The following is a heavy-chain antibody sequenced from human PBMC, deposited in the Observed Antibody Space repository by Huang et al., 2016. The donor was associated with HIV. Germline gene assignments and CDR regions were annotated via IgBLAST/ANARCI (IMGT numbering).Heavy chain of an antibody. CDR1: GFSISSYW. V-gene: IGHV3-74*01. D-gene: IGHD3-22*01. CDR2: INSDGSST. CDR3: ARDPRIQSWLNFFDY. Sequence: EVQLVESGGGLVQPGGSLRLSCAAFGFSISSYWMDWVRQAPGKGLGWVSRINSDGSSTSYADSVKGRFTISRDNAKNTLYLQMNSLRAEDTAVYYCARDPRIQSWLNFFDYWGQGTLVSVSS. J-gene: IGHJ4*02.